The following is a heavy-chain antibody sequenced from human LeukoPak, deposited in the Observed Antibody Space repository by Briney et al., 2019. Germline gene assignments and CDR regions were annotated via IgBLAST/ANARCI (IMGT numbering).Heavy chain of an antibody. CDR3: AKGRSSSTYYGMDV. CDR1: GFTFDDYA. V-gene: IGHV3-9*01. CDR2: INWNSGII. Sequence: PGGSLRLSCAASGFTFDDYAMHWVRQAPGKGLEWDSGINWNSGIIGYADSVKGRFTISRDNAKNSLYLQMNSLRAEDTALYYCAKGRSSSTYYGMDVWGQGTTVTGSS. J-gene: IGHJ6*02. D-gene: IGHD6-6*01.